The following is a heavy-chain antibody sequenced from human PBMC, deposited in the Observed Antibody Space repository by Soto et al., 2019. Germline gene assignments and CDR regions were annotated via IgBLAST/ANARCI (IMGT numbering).Heavy chain of an antibody. J-gene: IGHJ6*02. CDR1: GFTFSSYG. D-gene: IGHD3-10*01. CDR3: AKDGTGALYYYYGMDV. V-gene: IGHV3-30*18. CDR2: ISYDGSNK. Sequence: GGSLRLSCAASGFTFSSYGMHWVRQAPGKGLEWVAVISYDGSNKYYADSVKGRFTISRDNSKNTLYLQMNSLRAEDTAVYYCAKDGTGALYYYYGMDVWGQGTTVTVSS.